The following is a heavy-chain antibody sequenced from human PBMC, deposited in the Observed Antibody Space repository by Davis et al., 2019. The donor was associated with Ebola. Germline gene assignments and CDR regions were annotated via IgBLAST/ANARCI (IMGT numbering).Heavy chain of an antibody. V-gene: IGHV1-2*02. J-gene: IGHJ5*02. Sequence: ASVKVSCKASGYTFTDHYMYWVRQAPGQGLEWMGWINPNSGDSSFAQKFQGRVTITRDTSASTAYMELSSLRSEDTAVYYCARVIGLTVNWFDPWGQGTLVTVSS. D-gene: IGHD2-15*01. CDR1: GYTFTDHY. CDR3: ARVIGLTVNWFDP. CDR2: INPNSGDS.